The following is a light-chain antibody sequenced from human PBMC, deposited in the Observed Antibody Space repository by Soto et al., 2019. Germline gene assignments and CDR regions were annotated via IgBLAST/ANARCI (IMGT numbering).Light chain of an antibody. CDR1: QSVSGSY. CDR3: QQYGSSRWS. CDR2: GAS. J-gene: IGKJ1*01. Sequence: EIVLTQSPGTLSLSPGERATISCRASQSVSGSYLAWYQQRPGQAPRLLIYGASSRATGIPDRFSGSGSGTDFTLTITRLEPEDFAVYYCQQYGSSRWSFGRGTKVEIK. V-gene: IGKV3-20*01.